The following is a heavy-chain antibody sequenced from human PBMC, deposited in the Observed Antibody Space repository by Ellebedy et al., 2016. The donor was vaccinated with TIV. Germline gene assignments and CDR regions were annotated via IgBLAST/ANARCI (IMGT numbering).Heavy chain of an antibody. D-gene: IGHD6-19*01. CDR1: GFTFSNYW. CDR2: IKQDGSEK. J-gene: IGHJ4*02. Sequence: GECLKISCGTSGFTFSNYWMTWVRQAPGKGLEWVANIKQDGSEKYYVDSVKGRFSISRDNTKNSLYLQMNSLTDEDTAVYYCARDQWLGRAYYFDSWGQGTLVTVSS. V-gene: IGHV3-7*01. CDR3: ARDQWLGRAYYFDS.